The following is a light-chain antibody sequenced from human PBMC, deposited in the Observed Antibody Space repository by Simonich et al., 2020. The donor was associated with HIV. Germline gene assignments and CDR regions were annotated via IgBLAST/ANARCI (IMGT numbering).Light chain of an antibody. CDR3: QQYNNWPYT. J-gene: IGKJ2*01. V-gene: IGKV3-20*01. CDR2: GAS. CDR1: QSVSSSY. Sequence: EIVLTQSPGPLSLSPGERATLSCRASQSVSSSYLAWYQQKPGQAPRLLIDGASRRATGIPDRFSGSGSGTEFTLTISSLQSEDFAVYYCQQYNNWPYTFGQGTKLEIK.